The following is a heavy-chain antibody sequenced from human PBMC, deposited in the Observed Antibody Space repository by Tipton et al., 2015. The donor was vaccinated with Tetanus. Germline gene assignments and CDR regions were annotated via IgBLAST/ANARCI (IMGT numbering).Heavy chain of an antibody. Sequence: TLSLTCTVSGGSIYNYYWTWVRQSPGKAPEWIGYISDSGTTNYNPSLQSRVTIIVDTSRNQFSLKVTSLTAADTAVYYCARRGGRQQMPPKYLDYWGKGTLVTVSS. V-gene: IGHV4-59*01. CDR1: GGSIYNYY. J-gene: IGHJ4*02. CDR2: ISDSGTT. D-gene: IGHD6-13*01. CDR3: ARRGGRQQMPPKYLDY.